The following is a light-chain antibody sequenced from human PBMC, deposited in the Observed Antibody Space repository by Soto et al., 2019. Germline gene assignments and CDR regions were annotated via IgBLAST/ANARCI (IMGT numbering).Light chain of an antibody. J-gene: IGKJ1*01. Sequence: DIQMTQSPSTLSASVGDRVTITCRASQSISSRLAWYQQKPGKAPNLMIYDASTLERGVPSRFSGSASGTEFTLTISSLQPDDFATYYCQQYYSYPWTFGQGTKVEVK. CDR3: QQYYSYPWT. CDR2: DAS. CDR1: QSISSR. V-gene: IGKV1-5*01.